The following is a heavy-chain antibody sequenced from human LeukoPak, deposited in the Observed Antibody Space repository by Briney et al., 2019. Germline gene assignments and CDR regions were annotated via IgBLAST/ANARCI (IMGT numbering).Heavy chain of an antibody. Sequence: WIYPNSGGTNFAQKFQGRVTMTRDTSISTAYMELSRLRSDDTAVYYCARAGIVGATPVDYWGQGTLVTVSS. V-gene: IGHV1-2*02. D-gene: IGHD1-26*01. J-gene: IGHJ4*02. CDR3: ARAGIVGATPVDY. CDR2: IYPNSGGT.